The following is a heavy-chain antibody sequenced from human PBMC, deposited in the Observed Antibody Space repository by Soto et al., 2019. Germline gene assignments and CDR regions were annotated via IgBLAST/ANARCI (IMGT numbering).Heavy chain of an antibody. Sequence: SETLSLTCTVSGGSISSYYWNWIRQPPGKGLEWIGDIYYSGSSTYNPSLKSRVTISVDMSRNQFSLRLSSVTAADTAVYYCARGLRNWKPKTASAPWGQGTLVTVSS. CDR2: IYYSGSS. D-gene: IGHD1-1*01. CDR1: GGSISSYY. J-gene: IGHJ5*02. V-gene: IGHV4-59*01. CDR3: ARGLRNWKPKTASAP.